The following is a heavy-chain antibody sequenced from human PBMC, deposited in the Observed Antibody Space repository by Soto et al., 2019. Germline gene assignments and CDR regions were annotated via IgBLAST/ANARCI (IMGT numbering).Heavy chain of an antibody. CDR2: ISAYNGNT. CDR3: ARDVVVVAATPPRGWFDP. J-gene: IGHJ5*02. D-gene: IGHD2-15*01. CDR1: GYTFTSYG. Sequence: ASVKVSCKASGYTFTSYGISGVRQAPGQGLEWMGWISAYNGNTNYAQKLQGRVTMTTDTSTSTAYMELRSLRSDDTAVYYCARDVVVVAATPPRGWFDPWGQGTLVTVSS. V-gene: IGHV1-18*01.